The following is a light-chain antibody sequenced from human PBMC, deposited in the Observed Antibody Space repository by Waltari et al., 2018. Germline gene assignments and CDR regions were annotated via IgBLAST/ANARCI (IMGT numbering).Light chain of an antibody. Sequence: IQMTQSPSSLSASVGDRVTITCLASQSISSYLNWYQQKPGKAPTLLIYAASSLQSEVPSRFRGSGSGTDFTLTISSLQPEDYATYYCQQSYSTLPYTFGQGTKLEIK. CDR1: QSISSY. J-gene: IGKJ2*01. CDR2: AAS. CDR3: QQSYSTLPYT. V-gene: IGKV1-39*01.